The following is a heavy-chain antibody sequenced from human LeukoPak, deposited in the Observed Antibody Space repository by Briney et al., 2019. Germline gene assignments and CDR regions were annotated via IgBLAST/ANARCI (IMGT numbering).Heavy chain of an antibody. J-gene: IGHJ5*02. Sequence: KPSETLSLTCSVSGASISSYYWSWIRQPPGKGLEWIGYIYYSGSTNYNPSLKSRVTISVDTSKNQFSLKLSSVTAADTAVYYCARVEGWFDPWGQGTLVTVSS. CDR2: IYYSGST. V-gene: IGHV4-59*01. D-gene: IGHD5-24*01. CDR1: GASISSYY. CDR3: ARVEGWFDP.